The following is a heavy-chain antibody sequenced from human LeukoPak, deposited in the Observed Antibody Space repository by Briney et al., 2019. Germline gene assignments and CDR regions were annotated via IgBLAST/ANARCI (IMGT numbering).Heavy chain of an antibody. D-gene: IGHD6-19*01. J-gene: IGHJ4*02. CDR3: ARDPGYSSGWYLGY. V-gene: IGHV3-30-3*01. CDR2: ISYDGNNK. Sequence: GGSLRLSCAASGFTFSSYAMHWVRQAPGKGLEWVAVISYDGNNKYYADSVKGRFTISRDNSKNTLYLQMNSLRAEDTAVYYCARDPGYSSGWYLGYWGQGTLVTVSS. CDR1: GFTFSSYA.